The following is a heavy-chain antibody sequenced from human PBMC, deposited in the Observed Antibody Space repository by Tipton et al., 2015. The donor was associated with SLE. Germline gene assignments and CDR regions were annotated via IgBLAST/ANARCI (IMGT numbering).Heavy chain of an antibody. Sequence: TLSLTCTVSGGSISSSHYWSWIRQPPGKGLEWIGYIYYSGSTNYNPSLKSRVTISVDTSKNQFSLKLSSVTAADTAVYYCARDEAFDIWGQGTMVTVSS. V-gene: IGHV4-59*11. CDR1: GGSISSSHY. CDR3: ARDEAFDI. J-gene: IGHJ3*02. CDR2: IYYSGST.